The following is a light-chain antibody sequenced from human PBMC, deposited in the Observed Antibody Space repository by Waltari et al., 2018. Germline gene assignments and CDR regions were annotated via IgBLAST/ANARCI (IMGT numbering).Light chain of an antibody. V-gene: IGLV4-69*01. CDR3: QTGGHGTWV. CDR2: VNSDSGH. CDR1: SGHSSNI. J-gene: IGLJ3*02. Sequence: QLVLTQSPSASASLGASVTLTCTLSSGHSSNIIAGHQQQPEKGPRYLMKVNSDSGHSKGDEIPDRFSGSSSGAERYLTISSLQSEDEADYYCQTGGHGTWVFGGGTKLTVL.